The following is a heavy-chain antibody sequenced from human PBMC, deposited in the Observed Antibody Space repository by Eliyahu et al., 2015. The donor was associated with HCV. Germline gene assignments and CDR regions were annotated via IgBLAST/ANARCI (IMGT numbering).Heavy chain of an antibody. D-gene: IGHD6-19*01. CDR2: IHYSGST. Sequence: QVQLQESGPGLVKPSETXSLTXXVSGGXIXTYYWSWXRQPPGKGLEWLGYIHYSGSTNYNPSLKSRVTISVDTSKNQFSLNLTSVTAADTAVYYCASGGGGIAVAGTGGWFDPWGQGTLVTVSS. CDR3: ASGGGGIAVAGTGGWFDP. V-gene: IGHV4-59*01. J-gene: IGHJ5*02. CDR1: GGXIXTYY.